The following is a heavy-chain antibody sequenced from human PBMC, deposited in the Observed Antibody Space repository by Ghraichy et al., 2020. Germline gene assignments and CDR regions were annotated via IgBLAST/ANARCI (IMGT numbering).Heavy chain of an antibody. D-gene: IGHD3-22*01. CDR1: GFTFSSFS. CDR3: VRGDASGYYPLGY. J-gene: IGHJ4*02. CDR2: ISSGGSII. V-gene: IGHV3-48*01. Sequence: LSLTCVASGFTFSSFSMNWVRQAPGKGLEWVSYISSGGSIIHYADSVKGRLTISRDNAKNSLFLQMNSLRAEDTAVYYCVRGDASGYYPLGYWGQGTLVTVSS.